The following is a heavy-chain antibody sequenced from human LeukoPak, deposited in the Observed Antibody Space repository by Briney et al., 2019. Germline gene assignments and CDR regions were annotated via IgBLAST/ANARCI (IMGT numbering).Heavy chain of an antibody. D-gene: IGHD6-6*01. V-gene: IGHV3-23*01. CDR1: GFTFSSYA. J-gene: IGHJ4*02. CDR2: ISGSGGNM. Sequence: GGSLRLSCAASGFTFSSYAMSWVRQAPGQGLEWVSTISGSGGNMYQADSVKGRFTISRDNSRSTLYLQMNSLRAEDTAVYYCAKDAGPQQLVFFDSWGQGTLVTVSP. CDR3: AKDAGPQQLVFFDS.